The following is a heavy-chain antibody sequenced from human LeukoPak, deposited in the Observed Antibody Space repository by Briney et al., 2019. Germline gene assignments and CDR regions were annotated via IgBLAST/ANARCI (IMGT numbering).Heavy chain of an antibody. Sequence: SETLSLTCTVSGGSISSYYWSWIRQPPGKGLEWIGYIYYSGTTNYNPSLKSRVTISVDTSKNQFSLKLSSVTAADTAVYYCARDRIAVAGTFSTVYYYYGMDVWGQGTTVAVSS. J-gene: IGHJ6*02. CDR1: GGSISSYY. D-gene: IGHD6-19*01. V-gene: IGHV4-59*12. CDR2: IYYSGTT. CDR3: ARDRIAVAGTFSTVYYYYGMDV.